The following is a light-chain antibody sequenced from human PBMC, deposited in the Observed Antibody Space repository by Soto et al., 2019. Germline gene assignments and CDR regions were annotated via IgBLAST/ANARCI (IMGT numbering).Light chain of an antibody. CDR3: ASWDDSMKNDV. J-gene: IGLJ1*01. Sequence: QSVLTQPPSASGTPGQRVTISCSGSSSSIGSNTVNWYQHLPGTAPTLLIYTNNQRPSGVPDRFSGSNSGTSASLAISGLQSEDEADYYCASWDDSMKNDVFGTGTKATVL. CDR1: SSSIGSNT. CDR2: TNN. V-gene: IGLV1-44*01.